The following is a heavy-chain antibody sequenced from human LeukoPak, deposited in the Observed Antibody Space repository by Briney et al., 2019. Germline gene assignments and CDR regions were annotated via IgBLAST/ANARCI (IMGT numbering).Heavy chain of an antibody. Sequence: SETLSLTCTVSGGSINSYYWSWIRQPPGKGLEWIGYIYYSGSTNYNPSLKSRVTISVDTSKNQFSLKLSSVTAADTAVYYCARHTKNSSGWYYFDYWGQGTLVTVSS. CDR3: ARHTKNSSGWYYFDY. CDR1: GGSINSYY. D-gene: IGHD6-19*01. J-gene: IGHJ4*02. V-gene: IGHV4-59*08. CDR2: IYYSGST.